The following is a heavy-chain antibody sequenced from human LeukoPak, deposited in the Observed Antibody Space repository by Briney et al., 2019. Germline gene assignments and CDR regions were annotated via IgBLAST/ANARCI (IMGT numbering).Heavy chain of an antibody. J-gene: IGHJ4*02. Sequence: GGSLRLSCAASGFTFDDYAMHWVRQAPGKGLEWVSGISWNSGSIGYADSVKGRFTISRDNAKNSLYLQMNSLRAEDTALYYCAKDRRGGDYGDYFDYWGQGTLVTVSS. CDR1: GFTFDDYA. V-gene: IGHV3-9*01. CDR3: AKDRRGGDYGDYFDY. D-gene: IGHD4-17*01. CDR2: ISWNSGSI.